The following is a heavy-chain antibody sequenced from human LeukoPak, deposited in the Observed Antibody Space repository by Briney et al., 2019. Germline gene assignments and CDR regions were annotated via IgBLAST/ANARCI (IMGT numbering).Heavy chain of an antibody. Sequence: GGSLRLSCAASGFTFSSYAMHWVRQAPGKGLEWVAVISYDGSNKYYADSVKGRFTISRDNSKNTLYLQMNSLRAEDTAVYYCARDHCSSTSCYVDVWGKGTTVTVSS. V-gene: IGHV3-30-3*01. D-gene: IGHD2-2*01. CDR3: ARDHCSSTSCYVDV. CDR2: ISYDGSNK. CDR1: GFTFSSYA. J-gene: IGHJ6*04.